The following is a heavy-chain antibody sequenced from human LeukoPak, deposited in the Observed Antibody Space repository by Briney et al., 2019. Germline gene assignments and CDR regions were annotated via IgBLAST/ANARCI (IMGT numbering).Heavy chain of an antibody. J-gene: IGHJ3*01. Sequence: ASVKVSCEPSRYTSTNSDINWVRQATGQGLEWMGWMSPYTGNAGYAQTFQGRVTMTRQTSTSTAYMELSSLRSEDTGVYYCERHERGGDGFELWGQGTMVTVSS. CDR2: MSPYTGNA. CDR3: ERHERGGDGFEL. CDR1: RYTSTNSD. D-gene: IGHD3-10*01. V-gene: IGHV1-8*01.